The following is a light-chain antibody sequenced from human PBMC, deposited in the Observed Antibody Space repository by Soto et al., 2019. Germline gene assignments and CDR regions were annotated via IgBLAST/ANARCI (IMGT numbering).Light chain of an antibody. CDR1: SSDVGGYNY. CDR2: DVS. J-gene: IGLJ1*01. CDR3: CSYSGSYTYG. V-gene: IGLV2-11*01. Sequence: QSALTQPRSVSGSPGQAVTISCTGTSSDVGGYNYVSWYQQHPGTAPKLMIYDVSKRPSGVPDRFSGSKSGNTASLTISGLQAEDEADYDCCSYSGSYTYGFGTGTKLT.